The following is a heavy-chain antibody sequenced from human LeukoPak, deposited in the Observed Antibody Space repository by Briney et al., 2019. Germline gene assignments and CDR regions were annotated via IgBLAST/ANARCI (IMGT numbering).Heavy chain of an antibody. CDR1: GGSISSSSYY. CDR3: ARGEWELRPRLDYYYYGMDV. D-gene: IGHD1-26*01. V-gene: IGHV4-61*01. J-gene: IGHJ6*02. Sequence: SETLSLTCTVSGGSISSSSYYWSWIRQPPGKGLEWIGYIYYSGSTNYNPSLKSRVTISVDTSKNQFSLKLSSVTAADTAVYYCARGEWELRPRLDYYYYGMDVWGQGTTVTVSS. CDR2: IYYSGST.